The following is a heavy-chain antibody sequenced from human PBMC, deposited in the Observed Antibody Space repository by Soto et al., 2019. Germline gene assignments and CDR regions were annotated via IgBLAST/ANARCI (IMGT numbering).Heavy chain of an antibody. CDR3: AREWSTSGDLDY. CDR1: GFTFSSHS. CDR2: ISYDGSIK. J-gene: IGHJ4*02. V-gene: IGHV3-30-3*01. D-gene: IGHD3-10*01. Sequence: PGGSLRLSCAASGFTFSSHSIQWVRQAPGKWLEWVAVISYDGSIKYYADSVKGRFTISRDNSKNTAYLQMNSLRAEDTAVFYCAREWSTSGDLDYWGQGTLVTVSS.